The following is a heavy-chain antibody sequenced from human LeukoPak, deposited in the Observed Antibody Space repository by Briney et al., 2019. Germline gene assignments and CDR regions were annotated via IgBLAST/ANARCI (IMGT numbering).Heavy chain of an antibody. Sequence: PSETLSLTCTVSGGSISSYYWSWIRQPAGKGLEWIGYIYYSGSTNYNPSLKSRVTISVDTSKSQFFLKVTSVTASDTALYFCARLDSLAATGRGFPVCDYWGQGALVTVSS. CDR3: ARLDSLAATGRGFPVCDY. J-gene: IGHJ4*02. D-gene: IGHD6-13*01. CDR2: IYYSGST. CDR1: GGSISSYY. V-gene: IGHV4-59*08.